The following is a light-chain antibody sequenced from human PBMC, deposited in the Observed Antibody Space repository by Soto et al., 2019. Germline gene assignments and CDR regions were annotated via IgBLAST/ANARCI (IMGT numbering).Light chain of an antibody. CDR3: SIYAGGNSVI. Sequence: QSALTQPPSASGSPGQSVASSCTGTSSDVGSYVFVSWYQQHPGKAPKLMIYEVTKRPSGVPDRFSGSKSGNTASLTVSGLQVEDEADYYCSIYAGGNSVIFGGGTKLTVL. CDR1: SSDVGSYVF. V-gene: IGLV2-8*01. CDR2: EVT. J-gene: IGLJ2*01.